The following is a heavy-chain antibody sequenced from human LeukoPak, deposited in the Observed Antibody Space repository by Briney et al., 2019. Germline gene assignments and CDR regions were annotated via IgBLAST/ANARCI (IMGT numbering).Heavy chain of an antibody. V-gene: IGHV3-13*01. D-gene: IGHD2-21*02. Sequence: GGSLRLSCAASGFTFSSYDMHWVRQPTGKALEWVSTIGTIGDTFYLGSVKGRFTISRDDANNLLYLQMDSLRAGDTAVYYCARVRAHCGGDCHPDYWGQGTLVTVSS. CDR1: GFTFSSYD. J-gene: IGHJ4*02. CDR3: ARVRAHCGGDCHPDY. CDR2: IGTIGDT.